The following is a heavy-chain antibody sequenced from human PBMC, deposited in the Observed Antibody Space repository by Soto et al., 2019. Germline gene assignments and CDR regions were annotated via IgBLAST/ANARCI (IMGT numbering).Heavy chain of an antibody. CDR2: IKQDGSET. V-gene: IGHV3-7*04. CDR1: GFTFSSYW. J-gene: IGHJ5*02. Sequence: EVQLVESGGGLVQPGGSLRLSCAASGFTFSSYWMSWLRQAPGKGLEWVANIKQDGSETYYVDSVKGRFTISRDNARESLYLQMSSLRAEDTAVYYCARVRGKDCFDPWGQGTLVTVSS. D-gene: IGHD3-10*01. CDR3: ARVRGKDCFDP.